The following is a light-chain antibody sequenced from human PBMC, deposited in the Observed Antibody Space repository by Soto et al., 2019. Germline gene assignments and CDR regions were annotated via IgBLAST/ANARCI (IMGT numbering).Light chain of an antibody. CDR2: AAS. CDR3: QKYNSAPLT. CDR1: QNVGTS. Sequence: TQSPATLSVSPGEGASLSCRASQNVGTSLAWYQQKPGKIPNLLIYAASTLQAGVPSRFSGSGSGTDFTLTISSLQPEDVAAYYCQKYNSAPLTFGGGTKVEIK. J-gene: IGKJ4*01. V-gene: IGKV1-27*01.